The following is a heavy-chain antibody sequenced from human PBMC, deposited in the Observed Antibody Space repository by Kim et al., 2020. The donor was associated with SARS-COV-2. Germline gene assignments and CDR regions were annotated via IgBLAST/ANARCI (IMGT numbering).Heavy chain of an antibody. J-gene: IGHJ1*01. D-gene: IGHD1-26*01. CDR3: AKNRGVGAPAD. CDR1: RFSVSSNY. V-gene: IGHV3-53*01. Sequence: GGSLRLSCAASRFSVSSNYMSWVRQAPGKGLEWVSIIHSGGTTYYADSVKGRFTISRDNSKNTLFLQMNSLRAEDTAVYYCAKNRGVGAPADWGQGTLVTVSS. CDR2: IHSGGTT.